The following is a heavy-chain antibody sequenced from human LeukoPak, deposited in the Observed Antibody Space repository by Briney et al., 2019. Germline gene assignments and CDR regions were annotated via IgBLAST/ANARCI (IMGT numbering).Heavy chain of an antibody. Sequence: PGGSLRLSCAASGFTVSSNHMSWVRQAPGKGLEWVSVIYSGGSTYYADSVKGRFTISRDNSKNTLYLQMNSLRAEDTAVYYCARVAQRREPGGDYWGQGTLVTVSS. CDR1: GFTVSSNH. V-gene: IGHV3-53*01. J-gene: IGHJ4*02. CDR2: IYSGGST. CDR3: ARVAQRREPGGDY.